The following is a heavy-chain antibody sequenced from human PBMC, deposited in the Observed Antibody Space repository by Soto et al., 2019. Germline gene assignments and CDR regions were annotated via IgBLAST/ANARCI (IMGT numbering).Heavy chain of an antibody. V-gene: IGHV3-53*01. CDR2: IYSGGST. CDR3: ARSSNSIAAAGTGFDC. D-gene: IGHD6-13*01. J-gene: IGHJ4*02. CDR1: GFTVSSNY. Sequence: LRLSCAASGFTVSSNYMSWVRQAPGKGLEWVSVIYSGGSTYYADSVKGRFTISRDNSKNTLYLQMNSLRAEDTAVYYCARSSNSIAAAGTGFDCWGQGTLVTVSS.